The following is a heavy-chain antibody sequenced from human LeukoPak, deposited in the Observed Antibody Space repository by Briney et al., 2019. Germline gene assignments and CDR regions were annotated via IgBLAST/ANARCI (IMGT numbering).Heavy chain of an antibody. J-gene: IGHJ4*02. D-gene: IGHD3-3*01. V-gene: IGHV3-30-3*01. CDR3: ARTSDFWSGSLDY. CDR1: GFTFSSYA. Sequence: GGSLRLSCAASGFTFSSYAMHWVRQAPGKGLEWVAVISYDGSDKYYADSVKGRFTISRDNSKNTLYLQMNSLRAEDTAVYYCARTSDFWSGSLDYWGQGTLVTVSS. CDR2: ISYDGSDK.